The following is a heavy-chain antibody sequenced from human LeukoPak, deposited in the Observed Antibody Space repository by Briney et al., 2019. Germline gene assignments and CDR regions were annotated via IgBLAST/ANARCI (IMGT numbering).Heavy chain of an antibody. D-gene: IGHD3-22*01. J-gene: IGHJ4*02. CDR2: ST. CDR3: AREDSTGYYHDY. Sequence: STTYAQKFQGRVTMTRDTSTSTVYMELSSLRSEDTAEYYCAREDSTGYYHDYWGQGNLVTVS. V-gene: IGHV1-46*01.